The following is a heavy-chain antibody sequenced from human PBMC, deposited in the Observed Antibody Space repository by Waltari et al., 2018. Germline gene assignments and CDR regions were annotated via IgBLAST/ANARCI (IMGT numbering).Heavy chain of an antibody. Sequence: QVQLVESGGGVVQPGRSLRLSCAASGFTFSSYGMQWVSQAPGKGLEWVAVISYDGSNKYYADSVKGRFTISRDNSKNTLYLQMNSLRAEDTAVYYCAKSYGDYLNYYYYYGMDVWGQGTTITVSS. J-gene: IGHJ6*02. CDR2: ISYDGSNK. D-gene: IGHD4-17*01. CDR1: GFTFSSYG. CDR3: AKSYGDYLNYYYYYGMDV. V-gene: IGHV3-30*18.